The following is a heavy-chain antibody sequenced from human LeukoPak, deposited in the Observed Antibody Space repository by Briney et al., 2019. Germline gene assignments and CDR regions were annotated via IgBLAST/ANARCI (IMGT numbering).Heavy chain of an antibody. Sequence: SVKVSCKASGGTFISYAISWVRQAPGQGLEWMGRIIPILGIANYAQKFQGRVTITADKSTSTAYMELSSLRSEDTAVYYCARSYDSSSDYWGQGTLVTVSS. J-gene: IGHJ4*02. CDR1: GGTFISYA. CDR2: IIPILGIA. D-gene: IGHD3-22*01. CDR3: ARSYDSSSDY. V-gene: IGHV1-69*04.